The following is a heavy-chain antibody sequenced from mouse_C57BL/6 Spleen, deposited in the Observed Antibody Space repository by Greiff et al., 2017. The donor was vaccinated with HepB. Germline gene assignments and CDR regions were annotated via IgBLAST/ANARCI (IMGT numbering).Heavy chain of an antibody. CDR2: ISSGGDYI. CDR3: TREGFVGYAMDY. J-gene: IGHJ4*01. D-gene: IGHD3-3*01. Sequence: EVNVVESGEGLVKPGGSLKLSCAASGFTFSSYAMSWVRQTPEKRLEWVAYISSGGDYIYYADTVKGRFTISRDNARNTLYLQMSSLKSEDTAMYYCTREGFVGYAMDYWGQGTSVTVSS. CDR1: GFTFSSYA. V-gene: IGHV5-9-1*02.